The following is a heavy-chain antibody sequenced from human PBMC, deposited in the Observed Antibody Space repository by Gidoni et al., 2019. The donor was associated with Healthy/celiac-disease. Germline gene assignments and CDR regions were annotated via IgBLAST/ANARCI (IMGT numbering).Heavy chain of an antibody. D-gene: IGHD6-13*01. CDR1: GGTFSSYA. J-gene: IGHJ2*01. V-gene: IGHV1-69*04. CDR2: IIPILGIA. CDR3: ARDLGPSSRFRQLNWYFDL. Sequence: QVQLVQSGAEVKKPVSSVKVSCKASGGTFSSYAISWVRQAPGQGLEWMGRIIPILGIANYAQKFQGRVTITADKSTSTAYMELSSLRSEDTAVYYCARDLGPSSRFRQLNWYFDLWGRGTLVTVSS.